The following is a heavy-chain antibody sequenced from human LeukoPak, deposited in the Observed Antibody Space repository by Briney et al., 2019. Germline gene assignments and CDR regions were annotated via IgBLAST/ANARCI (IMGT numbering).Heavy chain of an antibody. D-gene: IGHD5-24*01. J-gene: IGHJ4*02. V-gene: IGHV3-66*01. CDR3: AIWLQSKAYFDH. CDR2: IYSGGNT. Sequence: GGSLRLSCAASGFTFSSYSMNWVRQAPGRGLEWVSVIYSGGNTYYADSVKGRFTISRDSSKNTLYLQMNSLRGEDTAVYYCAIWLQSKAYFDHWGQGTLVTVSS. CDR1: GFTFSSYS.